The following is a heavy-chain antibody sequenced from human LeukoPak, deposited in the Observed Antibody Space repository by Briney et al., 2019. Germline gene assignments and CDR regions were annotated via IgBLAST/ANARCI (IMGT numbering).Heavy chain of an antibody. CDR2: ISHDGRSK. J-gene: IGHJ4*02. CDR3: VKGGVVTSRALDY. Sequence: PGGSLRLSCAASGFTFSSFGMHWVRRAPGKGLEWVAIISHDGRSKYYADSVKGRFTISRDNSKNTLYLQMNSLRVEDTAVYYCVKGGVVTSRALDYWGQGTLGTVS. CDR1: GFTFSSFG. D-gene: IGHD3-3*01. V-gene: IGHV3-30*18.